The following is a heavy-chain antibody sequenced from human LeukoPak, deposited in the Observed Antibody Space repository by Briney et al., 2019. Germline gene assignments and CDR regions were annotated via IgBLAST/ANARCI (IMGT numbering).Heavy chain of an antibody. CDR1: GGSISSYY. Sequence: PSETLSLTCTVSGGSISSYYWSWIRQPAGKGLEWIGRIYTSGSTNYNPSLKSRVTMSVDTSKNQFSLKLSSVTAADTAVYYCARDYAVAATPEADESYYFDYWGQGTLVTVPS. CDR2: IYTSGST. CDR3: ARDYAVAATPEADESYYFDY. D-gene: IGHD2-15*01. J-gene: IGHJ4*02. V-gene: IGHV4-4*07.